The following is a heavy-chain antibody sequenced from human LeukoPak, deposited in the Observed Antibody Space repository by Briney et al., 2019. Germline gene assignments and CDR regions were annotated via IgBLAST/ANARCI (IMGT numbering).Heavy chain of an antibody. Sequence: ASVKVSCKASGYTFTSYAMHWVRQAPGQRLEWMGWINAGNGNTKYSQKFQGRVTITRDTSASTAYMELSSLRSEDTAVYYCAKDWDTVHMGPGYLHYWGQGTPVTVSS. V-gene: IGHV1-3*01. D-gene: IGHD5-18*01. CDR1: GYTFTSYA. CDR3: AKDWDTVHMGPGYLHY. CDR2: INAGNGNT. J-gene: IGHJ4*02.